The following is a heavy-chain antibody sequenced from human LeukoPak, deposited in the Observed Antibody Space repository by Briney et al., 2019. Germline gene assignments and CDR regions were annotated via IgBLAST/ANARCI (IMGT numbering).Heavy chain of an antibody. CDR2: IIPIFGTA. V-gene: IGHV1-69*13. J-gene: IGHJ6*02. D-gene: IGHD2-2*01. CDR1: GGTFSSYA. Sequence: SVNVSCKASGGTFSSYAISWVRQAPGQGLEWMGGIIPIFGTANYAQKFQGRVTITADESTSTAYMELSSLRSEDTAVYYCARGPEPAATYWAYYGMDVWGQGTTVTVSS. CDR3: ARGPEPAATYWAYYGMDV.